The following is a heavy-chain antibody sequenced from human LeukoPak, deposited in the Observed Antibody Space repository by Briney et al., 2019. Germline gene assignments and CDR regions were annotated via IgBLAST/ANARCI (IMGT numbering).Heavy chain of an antibody. V-gene: IGHV3-21*04. D-gene: IGHD2-2*01. Sequence: GGSLRLSCAASGFTFSSYGMNWVRQAPGKGLEWVSSISSSSNYVYYADSVKGRFTISRDNAKNSLYLQMNSLRAEDTALYYCAKDIVPAAQYGMDVWGQGTTVTVSS. CDR1: GFTFSSYG. CDR2: ISSSSNYV. J-gene: IGHJ6*02. CDR3: AKDIVPAAQYGMDV.